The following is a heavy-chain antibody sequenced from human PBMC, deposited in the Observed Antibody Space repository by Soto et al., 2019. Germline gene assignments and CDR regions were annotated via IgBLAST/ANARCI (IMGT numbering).Heavy chain of an antibody. V-gene: IGHV6-1*01. J-gene: IGHJ5*02. CDR1: GDSVSSNSAT. CDR3: AKGDNLGPKTGYAFDP. D-gene: IGHD5-12*01. Sequence: SQTLSLPCAISGDSVSSNSATWDWIRQSPSRGLEWLGRTYYRSKWSNDYAVSVKSRITITPDTSKNQFSLLLSSVTPEDTAVYFCAKGDNLGPKTGYAFDPWGQGIMVTVSS. CDR2: TYYRSKWSN.